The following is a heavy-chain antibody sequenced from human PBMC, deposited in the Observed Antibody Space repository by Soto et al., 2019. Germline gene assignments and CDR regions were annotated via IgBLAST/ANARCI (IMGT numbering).Heavy chain of an antibody. CDR2: INSDGSST. V-gene: IGHV3-74*01. J-gene: IGHJ3*02. Sequence: EVPLVESGGGVVQPGGSLRLSCAASGFTFSSYWMHWVRQATGKGLVWVSRINSDGSSTSYADSVKGRFTISRDNAKNTLYLQMNSRRAEDTAVYYCARLITELAFDIWGQGTMVTVSS. CDR1: GFTFSSYW. CDR3: ARLITELAFDI. D-gene: IGHD3-16*01.